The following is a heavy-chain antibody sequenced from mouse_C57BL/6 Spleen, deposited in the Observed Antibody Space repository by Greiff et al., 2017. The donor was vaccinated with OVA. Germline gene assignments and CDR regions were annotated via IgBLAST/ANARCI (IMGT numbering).Heavy chain of an antibody. D-gene: IGHD1-1*01. J-gene: IGHJ1*03. Sequence: VKLQESGPGLVAPSQSLSITCTVSGFSLTSYGVHWVRQPPGKGLEWLVVIWSDGSTTSNSALKSRLSISKDNSKSQVFLKMNSLQTDDTAMYYCARQGSSSYWYFDVWGTGTTVTVSS. CDR2: IWSDGST. CDR3: ARQGSSSYWYFDV. V-gene: IGHV2-6-1*01. CDR1: GFSLTSYG.